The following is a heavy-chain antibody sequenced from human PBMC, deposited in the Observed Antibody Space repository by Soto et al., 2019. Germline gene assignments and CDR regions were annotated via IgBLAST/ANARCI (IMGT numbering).Heavy chain of an antibody. J-gene: IGHJ4*02. D-gene: IGHD5-12*01. V-gene: IGHV4-4*07. Sequence: SETLSLTCTVSGGSISSYYWSWIRQPAGKGLEWIGRIYTSGSTNYNPSLKSRVTMSVDTSKNQFSLKLSSVTAADTAVYYCARAGPRGVVATIAFDYWGQGTLVTVSS. CDR1: GGSISSYY. CDR3: ARAGPRGVVATIAFDY. CDR2: IYTSGST.